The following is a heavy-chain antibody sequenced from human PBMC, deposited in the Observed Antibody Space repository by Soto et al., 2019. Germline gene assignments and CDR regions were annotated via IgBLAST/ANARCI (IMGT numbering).Heavy chain of an antibody. CDR2: INPDNGNT. J-gene: IGHJ5*02. CDR3: ARGIATGQLDP. Sequence: ASVKVSCKASGYTFTRYTMNWVRQAPGQRLEWMGWINPDNGNTKSSQKFQDRVIITRDTSASTAYMDLSSLRSEDTAAYYCARGIATGQLDPWGQGTLVTVSS. D-gene: IGHD2-15*01. CDR1: GYTFTRYT. V-gene: IGHV1-3*01.